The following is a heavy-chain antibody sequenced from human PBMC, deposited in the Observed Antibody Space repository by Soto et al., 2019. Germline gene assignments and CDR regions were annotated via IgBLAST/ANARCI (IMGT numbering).Heavy chain of an antibody. V-gene: IGHV3-30-3*01. CDR2: ISYDGSNK. J-gene: IGHJ4*02. CDR3: ARDPGGDTAMVTAIDY. Sequence: QVQLVESGGGVVQPGRSLRLSCAASGFTFSSYAMHWVRQAPGKGLEWVAVISYDGSNKYYADSVKGRFTISRDNSKNTLYLQMNSLRAEDTAVYYCARDPGGDTAMVTAIDYWGQGTLVTVSS. D-gene: IGHD5-18*01. CDR1: GFTFSSYA.